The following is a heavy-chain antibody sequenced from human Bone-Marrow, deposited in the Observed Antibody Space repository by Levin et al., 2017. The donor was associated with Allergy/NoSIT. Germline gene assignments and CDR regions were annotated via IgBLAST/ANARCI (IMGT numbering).Heavy chain of an antibody. V-gene: IGHV3-23*01. CDR1: GFTFSSYA. CDR3: AKDIVATISDYYYGMDV. Sequence: SCAASGFTFSSYAMSWVRQAPGKGLEWVSAISGSGGSTYYADSVKGRFTISRDNSKNTLYLQMNSLRAEDTAVYYCAKDIVATISDYYYGMDVWGQGTTVTVSS. J-gene: IGHJ6*02. CDR2: ISGSGGST. D-gene: IGHD5-12*01.